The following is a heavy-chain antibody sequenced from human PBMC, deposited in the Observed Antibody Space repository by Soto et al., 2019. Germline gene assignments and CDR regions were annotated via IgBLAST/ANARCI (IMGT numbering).Heavy chain of an antibody. CDR1: GDSINRGDYY. Sequence: PSETLSLTCSVSGDSINRGDYYWSWIRQPPGKGLEWIGYIHHSGDTYYKSSLKSRLTISLDTSKNQFSLDLTSVTAADTAVYYCARDQRPSGSDLRVSYYGLDVWGQGTTVTVSS. V-gene: IGHV4-31*03. CDR2: IHHSGDT. CDR3: ARDQRPSGSDLRVSYYGLDV. D-gene: IGHD1-26*01. J-gene: IGHJ6*02.